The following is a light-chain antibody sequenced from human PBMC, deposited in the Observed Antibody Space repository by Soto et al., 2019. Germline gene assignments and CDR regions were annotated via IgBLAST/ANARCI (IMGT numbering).Light chain of an antibody. Sequence: DIQMTQSPSSLSASVGDRVTIAFRASQPLANYVSWYQQKPVKPPKSLFYAASTLQSGVSPRFSGSGSATEFTITNNSLRHEDSEVYDCQQSAKIPRPFGQGTKVEI. CDR3: QQSAKIPRP. J-gene: IGKJ1*01. CDR2: AAS. CDR1: QPLANY. V-gene: IGKV1-39*01.